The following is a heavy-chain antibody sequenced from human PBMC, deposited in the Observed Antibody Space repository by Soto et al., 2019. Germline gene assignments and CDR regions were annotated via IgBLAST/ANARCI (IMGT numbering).Heavy chain of an antibody. CDR2: IIPLFGTA. CDR3: AGADPDTAMVNWLDP. V-gene: IGHV1-69*12. CDR1: GGTFSSYA. J-gene: IGHJ5*02. Sequence: QVQLVQSGAEVMKPGSSVKVSCKASGGTFSSYALSWVRQAPGQGLEWMGGIIPLFGTANYATKFQGRVTITADESTSTAYMELSSLSSEDTDVYYCAGADPDTAMVNWLDPWGQGSLVTVS. D-gene: IGHD5-18*01.